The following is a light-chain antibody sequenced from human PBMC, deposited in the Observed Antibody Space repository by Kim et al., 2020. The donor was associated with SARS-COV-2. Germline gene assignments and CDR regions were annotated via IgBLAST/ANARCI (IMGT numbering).Light chain of an antibody. CDR3: GTWDSSLNGGV. CDR1: SSNIGKNY. V-gene: IGLV1-51*01. Sequence: GQKVIISCAGSSSNIGKNYISWYQQLPETAPKLLIYDNNKRPSGIPDRFSGSKSDTSATLGITGLQTGDEADYYCGTWDSSLNGGVFGGGTKVTVL. CDR2: DNN. J-gene: IGLJ2*01.